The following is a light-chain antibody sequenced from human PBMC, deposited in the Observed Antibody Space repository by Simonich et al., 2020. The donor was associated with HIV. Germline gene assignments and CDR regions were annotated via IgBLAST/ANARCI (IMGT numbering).Light chain of an antibody. V-gene: IGKV3-11*01. CDR1: QSVSSY. CDR2: DTS. Sequence: EIVLTQSPATLSLSPGERATLSCRASQSVSSYLAWHQQKPGQAPRLLIYDTSNRATGIPARFSGSGSGTDFTLTISSMQSEDFAVYYCQQCNNWPPTFGQGTKVEI. CDR3: QQCNNWPPT. J-gene: IGKJ1*01.